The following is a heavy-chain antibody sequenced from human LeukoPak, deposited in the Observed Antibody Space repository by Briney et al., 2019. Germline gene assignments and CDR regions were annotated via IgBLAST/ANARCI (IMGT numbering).Heavy chain of an antibody. D-gene: IGHD2-2*02. Sequence: GGSLRLSCAASGFTFSSYAMSWVRQAPGKGLEWVSVISGSGGSTYYADSVRGRFTISRDNSKNTLYLQMNSLRGEDTAVYYCAKPYCSSTSCYNYYYMDVWGKGTTVTVFS. CDR3: AKPYCSSTSCYNYYYMDV. CDR1: GFTFSSYA. J-gene: IGHJ6*03. V-gene: IGHV3-23*01. CDR2: ISGSGGST.